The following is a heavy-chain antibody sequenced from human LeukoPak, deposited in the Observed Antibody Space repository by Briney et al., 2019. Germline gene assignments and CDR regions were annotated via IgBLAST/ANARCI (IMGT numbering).Heavy chain of an antibody. D-gene: IGHD2-2*01. Sequence: ASVKVSCKASGYTFANFGITWVRQAPGQGLEWMGGIIPIFGTANYAQKFQGRVTITTDESTSTAYMELSSLRSEDTAVYYCARSGEGCSSTSCLFPPAVLYYYYYMDAWGKGTTVTVSS. J-gene: IGHJ6*03. CDR3: ARSGEGCSSTSCLFPPAVLYYYYYMDA. V-gene: IGHV1-69*05. CDR1: GYTFANFG. CDR2: IIPIFGTA.